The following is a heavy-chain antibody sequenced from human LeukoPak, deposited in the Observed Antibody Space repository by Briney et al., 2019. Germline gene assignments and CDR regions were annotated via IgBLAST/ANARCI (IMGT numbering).Heavy chain of an antibody. CDR1: GYTLTVLS. J-gene: IGHJ6*02. CDR3: ATSVGMGATYYYGMDV. V-gene: IGHV1-24*01. D-gene: IGHD1-26*01. Sequence: ASVKVSCKVSGYTLTVLSMHWVRQAPGKGLEWMGGFDPEDGETIYAQKFQGRVTMTEDTSTDTAYMELSSLRSEDTAVYYCATSVGMGATYYYGMDVWGQGTTVTVSS. CDR2: FDPEDGET.